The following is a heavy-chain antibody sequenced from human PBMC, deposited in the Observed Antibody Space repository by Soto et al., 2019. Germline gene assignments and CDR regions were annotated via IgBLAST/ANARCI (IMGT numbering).Heavy chain of an antibody. V-gene: IGHV1-69*01. Sequence: QVQLVQSGAEVKKPGSSVKVSCKASGGTFSSYAISWVRQAPGQGLEWMGGINPIFGTANYAQKFQGRVTITADESTSTAYMELSSLRSEDTAVYYCARDSQVAARPVYYYGMDVWGQGTTVTVSS. CDR3: ARDSQVAARPVYYYGMDV. CDR1: GGTFSSYA. D-gene: IGHD6-6*01. J-gene: IGHJ6*02. CDR2: INPIFGTA.